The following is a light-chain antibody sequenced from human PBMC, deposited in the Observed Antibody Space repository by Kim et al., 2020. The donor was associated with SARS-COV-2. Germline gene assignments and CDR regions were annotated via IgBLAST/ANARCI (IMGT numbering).Light chain of an antibody. Sequence: EIVMTQSPATLSVSPGETATLSCRASQSVTSNLVWYQQKPGQAPRLLIYSASTRATGIPARFSGAGSGTEFTLTISSLQPEDFAIYYCQQYTKWPLFGPGTQVDIK. J-gene: IGKJ3*01. CDR1: QSVTSN. CDR2: SAS. V-gene: IGKV3-15*01. CDR3: QQYTKWPL.